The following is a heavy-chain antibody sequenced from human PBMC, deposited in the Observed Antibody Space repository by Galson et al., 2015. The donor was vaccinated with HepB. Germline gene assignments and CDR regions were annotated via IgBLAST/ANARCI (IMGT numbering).Heavy chain of an antibody. J-gene: IGHJ4*02. CDR1: GFTVSSNY. D-gene: IGHD2-8*01. CDR2: IYSGGST. CDR3: ASRGRTYGGLYFDY. V-gene: IGHV3-66*01. Sequence: SLRLSCAASGFTVSSNYMSWVRQAPGKGLEWVSVIYSGGSTYYADSVKGRFTISRDNSKNTLYLQMNSLRAEDTAVYYCASRGRTYGGLYFDYWGQGTLVTVSS.